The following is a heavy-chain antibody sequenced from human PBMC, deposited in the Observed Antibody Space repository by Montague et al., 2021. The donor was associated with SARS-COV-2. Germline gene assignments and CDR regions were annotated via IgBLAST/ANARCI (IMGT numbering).Heavy chain of an antibody. Sequence: SETLSLTCTVAGGSINAYYWTWIRQPPGKELDWIGFLYYSGVTNYNPSLKSRVTMSLDTSKNQFSLRLSSVTAADTAVYYCARGGTRDIVLVPSALDYWGRGIPVTVSS. V-gene: IGHV4-59*08. CDR3: ARGGTRDIVLVPSALDY. CDR2: LYYSGVT. CDR1: GGSINAYY. D-gene: IGHD2-2*01. J-gene: IGHJ4*02.